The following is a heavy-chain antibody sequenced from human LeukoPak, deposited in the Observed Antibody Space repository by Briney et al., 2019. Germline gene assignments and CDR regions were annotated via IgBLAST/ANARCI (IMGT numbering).Heavy chain of an antibody. V-gene: IGHV1-69*01. D-gene: IGHD2-15*01. CDR2: IIPIFGTA. CDR1: GGTFSSYA. J-gene: IGHJ4*02. Sequence: SVKVSRKASGGTFSSYAISWVRQAPGQGLEWMGGIIPIFGTANYAQKFQGRVTITADESTSTAYMELSSLRSEDTAVYYCARGTGSGPVFYADPYYFDYWGQGTLVTVSS. CDR3: ARGTGSGPVFYADPYYFDY.